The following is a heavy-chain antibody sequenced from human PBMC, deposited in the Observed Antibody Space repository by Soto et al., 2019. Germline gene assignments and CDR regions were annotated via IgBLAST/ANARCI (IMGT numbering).Heavy chain of an antibody. CDR1: GGSISSGGYS. CDR2: IYHSGST. J-gene: IGHJ6*02. V-gene: IGHV4-30-2*01. D-gene: IGHD6-13*01. Sequence: PSETLSLTCAVSGGSISSGGYSWSWIRQPPGKGLEWIGYIYHSGSTYYNPSLKSRVTISVDRSKNQFSLKLSSVTAADTAVYYCAIENSSSWKNHYIYYPLDAWGQGTTVT. CDR3: AIENSSSWKNHYIYYPLDA.